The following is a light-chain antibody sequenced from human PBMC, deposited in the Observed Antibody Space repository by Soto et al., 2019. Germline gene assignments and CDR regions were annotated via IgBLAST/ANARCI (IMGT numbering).Light chain of an antibody. J-gene: IGKJ4*01. Sequence: ETVMTQSPATLSVSPGERATLSCRASQSVGTNLAWYQQKPGQASRLLIFGASTRATGIPARFSGSGSGTEFTLTISSLQSEDFAVYYCQQYNNRVTFGGGTKVEIK. CDR1: QSVGTN. CDR2: GAS. CDR3: QQYNNRVT. V-gene: IGKV3-15*01.